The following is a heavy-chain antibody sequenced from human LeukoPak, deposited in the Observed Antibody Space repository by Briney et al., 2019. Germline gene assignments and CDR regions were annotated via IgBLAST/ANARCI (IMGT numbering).Heavy chain of an antibody. V-gene: IGHV1-2*02. D-gene: IGHD3-10*01. CDR2: INPNGGGT. CDR3: ARDLTYYGSGSYYPRWFDP. CDR1: GYTFTGYY. J-gene: IGHJ5*02. Sequence: GASVTVSFKASGYTFTGYYMHWVRQAPGQGREWMGWINPNGGGTNYAQKFQGRVTMTRDTSISTAYMELSRLRSDDTAVYYCARDLTYYGSGSYYPRWFDPWGQGTLVTVSS.